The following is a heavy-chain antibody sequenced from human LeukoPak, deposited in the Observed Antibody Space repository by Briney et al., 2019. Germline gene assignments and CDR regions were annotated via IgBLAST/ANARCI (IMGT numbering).Heavy chain of an antibody. J-gene: IGHJ6*03. CDR1: GGSISSYY. D-gene: IGHD2-2*02. CDR3: ARDRPGYCSSTSCYTDYYYYMDV. Sequence: SETLSLTCTVSGGSISSYYWSWIRQPPGKGLEWIGYIYYSGSTNYNPSLKSRVTISVDTSKNQFSLKLSSVTAADTAVYYCARDRPGYCSSTSCYTDYYYYMDVWGKGTTVTVSS. CDR2: IYYSGST. V-gene: IGHV4-59*12.